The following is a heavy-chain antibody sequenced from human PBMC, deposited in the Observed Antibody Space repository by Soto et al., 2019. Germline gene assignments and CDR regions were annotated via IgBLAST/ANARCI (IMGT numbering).Heavy chain of an antibody. D-gene: IGHD6-13*01. CDR3: ARSYSSSWQAFDY. V-gene: IGHV1-2*02. CDR1: GYTLTGYY. Sequence: GAAVKVSCKASGYTLTGYYMHWVRQAPGQGLEWMGWINPNSGGTKYAQKFQGRVTMTRDTSISTAYMELSRLRSDDTAVYYCARSYSSSWQAFDYLGQGPLVTV. J-gene: IGHJ4*02. CDR2: INPNSGGT.